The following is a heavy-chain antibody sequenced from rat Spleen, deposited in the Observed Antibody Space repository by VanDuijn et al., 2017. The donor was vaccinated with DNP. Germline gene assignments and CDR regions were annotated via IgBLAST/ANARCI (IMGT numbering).Heavy chain of an antibody. CDR1: GFTFSDYA. D-gene: IGHD1-2*01. CDR3: TRYSSYITRFAY. J-gene: IGHJ3*01. V-gene: IGHV2S12*01. Sequence: VQLVESGGGLLQPGRSLKVSCAASGFTFSDYAMVWVRQPPGKGLEWIAAISSGGSTYYNSALKSRLSISRDTSKSQVFLKMNSLQTEDTAIYFCTRYSSYITRFAYWGQGTLVTVSA. CDR2: ISSGGST.